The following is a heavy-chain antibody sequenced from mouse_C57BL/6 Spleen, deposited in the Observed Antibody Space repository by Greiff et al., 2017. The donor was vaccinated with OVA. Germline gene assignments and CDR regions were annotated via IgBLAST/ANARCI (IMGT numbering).Heavy chain of an antibody. CDR3: ARQWLLRSAMDY. V-gene: IGHV5-17*01. D-gene: IGHD2-3*01. CDR2: ISSGSSTI. J-gene: IGHJ4*01. CDR1: GFTFSDYG. Sequence: EVKLVESGGGLVKPGGSLKLSCAASGFTFSDYGMHWVRQAPEKGLEWVAYISSGSSTIYYADTLKGRFTISRDNAKNTLFLQMTSLRSEDTAMYYCARQWLLRSAMDYWGQGTSVTVSS.